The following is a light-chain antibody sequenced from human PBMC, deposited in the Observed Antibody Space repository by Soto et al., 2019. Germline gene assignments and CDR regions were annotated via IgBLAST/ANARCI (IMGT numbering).Light chain of an antibody. V-gene: IGKV3-20*01. CDR3: QQYGSLIT. CDR1: QTLTSSY. Sequence: EIGLSQSPGALSLSQRERATLSCRASQTLTSSYLAWYQQKPGQAPRLLIYGAFSRATGIPDRFSGSGSGTDFTLTISRLEPEDFAVYYCQQYGSLITFGQGTRLEIK. CDR2: GAF. J-gene: IGKJ5*01.